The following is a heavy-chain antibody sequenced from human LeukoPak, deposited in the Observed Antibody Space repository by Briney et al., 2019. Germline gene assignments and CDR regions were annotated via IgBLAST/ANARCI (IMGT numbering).Heavy chain of an antibody. J-gene: IGHJ4*02. D-gene: IGHD1-26*01. Sequence: SVKVSCKASGCTFSSYAISWVRQAPGQGLEWMGGIIPISGTANYAQKFQGRVTITADESTRTVYMELSSLRSEDTAVYYCARDSADSGSYYFDYWGQGTLVTVSS. CDR1: GCTFSSYA. V-gene: IGHV1-69*13. CDR3: ARDSADSGSYYFDY. CDR2: IIPISGTA.